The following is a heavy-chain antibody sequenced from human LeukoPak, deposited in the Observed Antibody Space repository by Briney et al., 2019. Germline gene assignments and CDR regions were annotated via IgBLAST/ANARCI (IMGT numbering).Heavy chain of an antibody. J-gene: IGHJ4*02. D-gene: IGHD2-2*01. CDR3: ARDPRGIVVVPAALSPLISYFDY. Sequence: PGGSLRLSCAASGFTFSSYAMHWVRQAPGKGLEWVAVISYDGSNKYYADSVKGRFTISRDNSKNTLYLQMNSLRAEDTAVYYCARDPRGIVVVPAALSPLISYFDYWGQGTLVTVSS. CDR2: ISYDGSNK. CDR1: GFTFSSYA. V-gene: IGHV3-30-3*01.